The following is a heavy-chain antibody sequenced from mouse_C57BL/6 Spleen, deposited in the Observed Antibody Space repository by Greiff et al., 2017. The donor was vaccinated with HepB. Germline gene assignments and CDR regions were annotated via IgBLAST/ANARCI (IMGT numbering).Heavy chain of an antibody. CDR2: ISYDGSN. J-gene: IGHJ2*01. V-gene: IGHV3-6*01. D-gene: IGHD1-1*01. CDR1: GYSITSGYY. CDR3: AKEENYYGSSPHFDY. Sequence: EVQLVESGPGLVKPSQSLSLTCSVTGYSITSGYYWNWIRQFPGNKLEWMGYISYDGSNNYNPSLKNRISITRDTSKNQFFLKLNSVTTEDTATYYCAKEENYYGSSPHFDYWGQGTTLTVSS.